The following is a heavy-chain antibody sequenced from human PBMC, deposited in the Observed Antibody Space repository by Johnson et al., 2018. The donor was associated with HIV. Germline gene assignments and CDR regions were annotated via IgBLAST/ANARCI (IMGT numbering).Heavy chain of an antibody. J-gene: IGHJ3*02. CDR3: AKGRSGTTASIDAFDI. Sequence: QVQLVESGGGVVQPGGSLRLSCAASGFTFSNYAMHLVRQAPGKGLEWVAFIRYDGSNKYYADSVKGRFTISRDNSKNTLYLQMKSLRAEDTAVYYCAKGRSGTTASIDAFDIWGQGTMFTVSS. D-gene: IGHD1-7*01. CDR1: GFTFSNYA. V-gene: IGHV3-30*02. CDR2: IRYDGSNK.